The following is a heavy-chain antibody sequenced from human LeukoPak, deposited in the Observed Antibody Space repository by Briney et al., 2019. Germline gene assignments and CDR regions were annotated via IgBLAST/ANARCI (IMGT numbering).Heavy chain of an antibody. CDR1: GYTFTSYG. J-gene: IGHJ4*02. CDR3: ARADPTSEHYGSGSYYCAFDY. D-gene: IGHD3-10*01. V-gene: IGHV1-18*01. CDR2: ISAYNGNT. Sequence: GASVKVSCRASGYTFTSYGISWVRQAPGQGLEWMGWISAYNGNTNYAQKLQGRVTMTTDTSTSTAYTELRSLRSDDTAVYYCARADPTSEHYGSGSYYCAFDYWGQGTLVTVSS.